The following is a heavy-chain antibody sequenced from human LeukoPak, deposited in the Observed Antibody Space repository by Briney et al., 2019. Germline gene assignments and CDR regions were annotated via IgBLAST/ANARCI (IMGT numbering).Heavy chain of an antibody. CDR3: AMASWEVGATSEIDY. CDR1: GFIFSNYG. V-gene: IGHV3-30*02. Sequence: GGSLRLSCAASGFIFSNYGIHWVRQAPGKGLEWVAFIRYDASDKYYADSVKGRFTISRDNSKNKVYLQMNSLRAEDTAVYYCAMASWEVGATSEIDYWGQGTLVTVSS. CDR2: IRYDASDK. D-gene: IGHD1-26*01. J-gene: IGHJ4*02.